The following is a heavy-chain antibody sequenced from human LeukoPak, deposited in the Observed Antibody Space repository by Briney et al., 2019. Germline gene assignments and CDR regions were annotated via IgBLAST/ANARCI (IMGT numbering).Heavy chain of an antibody. D-gene: IGHD6-13*01. Sequence: ASVKVSCKVSGYTLTELSMHWVRQAPGKGLEWMGGFDPEDGETIYAQKFKGRVTMTEDTSTDTAYMELSSLRAEDTAVYYCATGIAAAGSDWFDPWGQGTLVTVSS. J-gene: IGHJ5*02. CDR2: FDPEDGET. CDR1: GYTLTELS. CDR3: ATGIAAAGSDWFDP. V-gene: IGHV1-24*01.